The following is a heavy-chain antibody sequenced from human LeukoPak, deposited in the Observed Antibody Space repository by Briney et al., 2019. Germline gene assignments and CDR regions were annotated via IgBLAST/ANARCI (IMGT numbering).Heavy chain of an antibody. CDR1: GGSISSGSYY. CDR2: IYRSGST. Sequence: SETLSLTCTVSGGSISSGSYYWSWIRQPAGKRLEWIGHIYRSGSTNYNPSLKSRVTISVDTSKNQFSLKLSSVTAADTAVYYCARSPISIAARRLDYWGQGTLVTVSS. D-gene: IGHD6-6*01. V-gene: IGHV4-61*09. CDR3: ARSPISIAARRLDY. J-gene: IGHJ4*02.